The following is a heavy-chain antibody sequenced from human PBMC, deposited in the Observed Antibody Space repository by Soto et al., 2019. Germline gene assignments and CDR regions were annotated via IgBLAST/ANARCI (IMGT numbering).Heavy chain of an antibody. V-gene: IGHV3-30*03. CDR3: ARDVAMTSGLVLGY. CDR2: ISNDGSKK. D-gene: IGHD1-26*01. Sequence: PGGSLRLSCAASGFVFTNYCMHWVRQAPGKGLEWVAFISNDGSKKYYADSVKGRFTISRDNSENTVYLQMTSLRPDDTAVFYCARDVAMTSGLVLGYCGQGTLVTLCS. CDR1: GFVFTNYC. J-gene: IGHJ4*02.